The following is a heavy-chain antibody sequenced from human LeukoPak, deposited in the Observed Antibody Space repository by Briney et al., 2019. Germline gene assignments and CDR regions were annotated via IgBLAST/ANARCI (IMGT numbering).Heavy chain of an antibody. Sequence: SETLSLTCTVSGGSVSSGSYYWSWIQQPPGKGLEWIGYIYYSGSTNYNPSLKSRVTISVDTSKNQFSLKLSSVTAADTAVYYCARWGDDYYDSSGYPRGVDYWGQGTLVTVSS. CDR3: ARWGDDYYDSSGYPRGVDY. CDR1: GGSVSSGSYY. J-gene: IGHJ4*02. CDR2: IYYSGST. D-gene: IGHD3-22*01. V-gene: IGHV4-61*01.